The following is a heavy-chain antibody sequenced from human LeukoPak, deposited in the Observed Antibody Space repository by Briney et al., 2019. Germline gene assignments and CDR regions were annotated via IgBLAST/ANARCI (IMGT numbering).Heavy chain of an antibody. J-gene: IGHJ4*02. D-gene: IGHD2-15*01. CDR3: AERVTYSIDS. V-gene: IGHV3-23*01. Sequence: GGSLRLSCAASGFTFSSYVMSWVRQAPGKGLEWVSTSGTGGGTYYADSVKGRFTISRDNSKNTLYLQMDSLRAEDTAIYYCAERVTYSIDSWGQGTLVTVSS. CDR2: SGTGGGT. CDR1: GFTFSSYV.